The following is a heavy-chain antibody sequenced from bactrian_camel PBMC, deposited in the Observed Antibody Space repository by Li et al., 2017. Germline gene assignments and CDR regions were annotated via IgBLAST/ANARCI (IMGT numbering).Heavy chain of an antibody. V-gene: IGHV3S53*01. J-gene: IGHJ4*01. CDR3: AAGRKWEGSHCVPDN. Sequence: HVQLVESGGGSVQAGGSLTLSCAASGNIFNTHCVAWFRQAPEKEREWVAAVDIDSNTGVADSVKDRFAVSRHGNDLYLQMTSLQPDDTAMYYCAAGRKWEGSHCVPDNWGQGTQVTVS. D-gene: IGHD3*01. CDR2: VDIDSNT. CDR1: GNIFNTHC.